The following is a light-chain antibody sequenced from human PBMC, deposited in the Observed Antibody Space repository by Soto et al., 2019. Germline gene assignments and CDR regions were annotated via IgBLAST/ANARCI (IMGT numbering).Light chain of an antibody. V-gene: IGLV2-23*01. CDR2: EGS. J-gene: IGLJ1*01. CDR3: CSYAGSSPYV. Sequence: QSVLTHPASVSGSPGQSITISCTGTSSDVGSYNLVSWYQQHPGKAPKLMIYEGSKRPSGVSNRFSGSKSGNTASLTISGLQAEDEADYYCCSYAGSSPYVFGTGTKVTVL. CDR1: SSDVGSYNL.